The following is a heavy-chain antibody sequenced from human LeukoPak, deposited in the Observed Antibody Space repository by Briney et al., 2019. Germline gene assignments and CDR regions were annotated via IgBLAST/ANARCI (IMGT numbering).Heavy chain of an antibody. CDR1: GYTFTSYD. D-gene: IGHD6-6*01. Sequence: GASVKVSCKASGYTFTSYDINWVRQATGQGLEWMGWISAYNGNTNYAQKLQGRVTMTTDTSTSTAYMELRSLRSDDTAVYYCARDSASRRGPCDPWGQGTLVTVSS. V-gene: IGHV1-18*01. CDR2: ISAYNGNT. CDR3: ARDSASRRGPCDP. J-gene: IGHJ5*02.